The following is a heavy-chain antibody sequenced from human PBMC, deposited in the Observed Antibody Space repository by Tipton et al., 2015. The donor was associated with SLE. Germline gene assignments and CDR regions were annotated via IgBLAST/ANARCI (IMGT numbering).Heavy chain of an antibody. Sequence: TLSLTCTVSGGSISSNTYYWGWIRQPPGKGLEWIGSIHYTGSTYYNPSLKSRVAIYVDTSKNQFSLRLSSVTAADTSVYYCARQVDYYEKTGLDYWGQGTLVTVSS. CDR2: IHYTGST. CDR3: ARQVDYYEKTGLDY. J-gene: IGHJ4*02. V-gene: IGHV4-39*01. D-gene: IGHD3-22*01. CDR1: GGSISSNTYY.